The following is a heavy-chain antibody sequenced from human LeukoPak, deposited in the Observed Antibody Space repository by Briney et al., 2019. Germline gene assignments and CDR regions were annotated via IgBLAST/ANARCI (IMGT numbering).Heavy chain of an antibody. D-gene: IGHD1-26*01. CDR2: ISSNSDSI. V-gene: IGHV3-21*01. J-gene: IGHJ4*02. CDR3: AREGYSGSYIGYYFDY. Sequence: PGGSLRLSCAASGFTFSSYRMIWVRQAPGKGLEWVSSISSNSDSIYYADSVKGRFTISRDNAKNSLYLQMNSLRAEDTAVYYCAREGYSGSYIGYYFDYWGQGTLVTVSS. CDR1: GFTFSSYR.